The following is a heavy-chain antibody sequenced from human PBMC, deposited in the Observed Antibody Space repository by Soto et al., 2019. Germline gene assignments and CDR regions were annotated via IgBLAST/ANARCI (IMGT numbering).Heavy chain of an antibody. D-gene: IGHD2-15*01. CDR3: ASKYCSGGSCYSDPFQH. J-gene: IGHJ1*01. Sequence: QVQLVESGGGVVQPGRSLRLSCAASGFNFSSFGMHWVRQAPGKGLEWVAVIWYDGSNKYYADSVKGRFTISRDNSKNTLYLQMNSLRAEDTAVYYCASKYCSGGSCYSDPFQHWGQGTLVTVSS. CDR2: IWYDGSNK. CDR1: GFNFSSFG. V-gene: IGHV3-33*01.